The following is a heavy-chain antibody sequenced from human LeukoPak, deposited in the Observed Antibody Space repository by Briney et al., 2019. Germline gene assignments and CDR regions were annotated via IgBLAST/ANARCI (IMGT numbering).Heavy chain of an antibody. Sequence: SETLSLTCTVSGGSIGSGGYYWSWIRQHPGKGLEWIGYIYYSGSTYYNPSLKSRVTISVDTSKNQFSLKLSSVTAADTAVYYCARDLRGQLWLSVGTDYWGQGTLVTVSS. CDR1: GGSIGSGGYY. J-gene: IGHJ4*02. CDR2: IYYSGST. D-gene: IGHD5-18*01. V-gene: IGHV4-31*03. CDR3: ARDLRGQLWLSVGTDY.